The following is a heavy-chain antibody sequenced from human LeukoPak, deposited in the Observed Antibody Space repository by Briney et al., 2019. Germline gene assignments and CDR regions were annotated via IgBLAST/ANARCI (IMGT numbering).Heavy chain of an antibody. CDR1: GYTRTKLS. CDR2: FDPDDGET. Sequence: ASVKVSCKVSGYTRTKLSMHWVRHAPANGIELMGGFDPDDGETINEHKFHDRVTTTEETSTDTAYMELSSLSSENTAEYYCATVPDHSGYVPYAFDIWGQGTMVTVSS. V-gene: IGHV1-24*01. J-gene: IGHJ3*02. CDR3: ATVPDHSGYVPYAFDI. D-gene: IGHD5-12*01.